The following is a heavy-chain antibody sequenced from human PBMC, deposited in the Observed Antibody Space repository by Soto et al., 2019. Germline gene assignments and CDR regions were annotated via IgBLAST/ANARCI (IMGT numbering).Heavy chain of an antibody. CDR3: AREVNSSGYSFSDGFAP. V-gene: IGHV1-69*13. J-gene: IGHJ5*02. CDR2: IIPIFGTA. Sequence: GASVKVSCKASGGTFSSYAISWVRQAPGQGLEWMGGIIPIFGTANYAQKFQGRVTITADESTSTAYMELSSLRPEDTAVYYCAREVNSSGYSFSDGFAPWGQGTLVTVPS. CDR1: GGTFSSYA. D-gene: IGHD3-22*01.